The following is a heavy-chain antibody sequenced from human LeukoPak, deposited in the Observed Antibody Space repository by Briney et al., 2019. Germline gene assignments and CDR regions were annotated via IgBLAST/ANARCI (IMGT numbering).Heavy chain of an antibody. V-gene: IGHV4-39*01. CDR3: ARRGYYNSSGHFDY. J-gene: IGHJ4*02. Sequence: PSETLSLTCIVSGGSISSSSYYWGWIRQPPGKSLEWIGSTFYSGNTYYNPSLRSRVTISVDISKNQFSLKLSSVTAADTAVYYCARRGYYNSSGHFDYWGQGTLVTVSS. CDR2: TFYSGNT. CDR1: GGSISSSSYY. D-gene: IGHD3-22*01.